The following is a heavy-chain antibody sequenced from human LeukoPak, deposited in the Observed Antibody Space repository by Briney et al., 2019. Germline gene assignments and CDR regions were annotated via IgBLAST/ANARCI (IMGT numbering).Heavy chain of an antibody. CDR1: GGSISSSTYY. V-gene: IGHV4-39*07. D-gene: IGHD1-14*01. CDR2: MYYSGNI. J-gene: IGHJ3*02. Sequence: PSGTLSLTCAVSGGSISSSTYYWGWIRQPPGKGLEWIGSMYYSGNIYYNPSLKSRVTISVDTSKNQLSLKLSSVTAADTAVYYCARDHVRFIRRRNNVFDIWGQGTMVTVSS. CDR3: ARDHVRFIRRRNNVFDI.